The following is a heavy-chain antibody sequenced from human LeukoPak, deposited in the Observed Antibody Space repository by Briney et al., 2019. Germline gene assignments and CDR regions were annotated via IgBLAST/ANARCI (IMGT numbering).Heavy chain of an antibody. CDR3: ARIGRDYGDYFDY. V-gene: IGHV3-7*05. D-gene: IGHD4-17*01. CDR2: IKQDGSEN. Sequence: GGSLRLSCAASGFTFSTYWMSWVRQAPGRGLEWVANIKQDGSENSYVDSVKGRFTISRDNAKNSLFLQMNSLRAEDTAVYYCARIGRDYGDYFDYRGQGTLVTVSS. J-gene: IGHJ4*02. CDR1: GFTFSTYW.